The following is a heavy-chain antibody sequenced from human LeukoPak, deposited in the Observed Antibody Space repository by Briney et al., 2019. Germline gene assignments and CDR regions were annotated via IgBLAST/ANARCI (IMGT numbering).Heavy chain of an antibody. CDR3: VRDRELNY. V-gene: IGHV4-59*01. CDR1: GGSISIYY. D-gene: IGHD3-10*01. J-gene: IGHJ4*02. CDR2: TYNSGST. Sequence: KPAETLSLTCTVSGGSISIYYWSWIRQPPGKGLEWLGYTYNSGSTLYNPSLKGRVTISVDTSRNEFSLRLTSVTAADAAVYYCVRDRELNYWGQGTLVTVSS.